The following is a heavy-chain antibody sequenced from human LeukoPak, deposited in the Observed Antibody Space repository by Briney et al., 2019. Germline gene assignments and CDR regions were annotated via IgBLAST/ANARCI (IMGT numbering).Heavy chain of an antibody. V-gene: IGHV4-59*12. Sequence: SETLSLTCTVSGGSISSYYWSWIRQPPGKGLEWIGYIYYSGSTNYNPSLKSRVTISVDTSKNQFSLKLTSVTAADTAMYFYAREACSTTSCYLSRNWFDPWGQGTLVTVSS. J-gene: IGHJ5*02. D-gene: IGHD2-2*01. CDR2: IYYSGST. CDR1: GGSISSYY. CDR3: AREACSTTSCYLSRNWFDP.